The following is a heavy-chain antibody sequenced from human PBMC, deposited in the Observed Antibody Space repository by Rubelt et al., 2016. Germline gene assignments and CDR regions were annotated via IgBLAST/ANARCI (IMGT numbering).Heavy chain of an antibody. CDR2: INWNGGST. Sequence: VESGGGLVQPGGSLRLSCAASGFTFDDYGMSWVRQAPGKGLEWVSGINWNGGSTGYADSVKGRFTISRDNAKNSLYVQMNSLRADDTALYYCASGEASGDDYGDYWDQGTLVTVSS. CDR1: GFTFDDYG. V-gene: IGHV3-20*04. D-gene: IGHD4-17*01. J-gene: IGHJ4*02. CDR3: ASGEASGDDYGDY.